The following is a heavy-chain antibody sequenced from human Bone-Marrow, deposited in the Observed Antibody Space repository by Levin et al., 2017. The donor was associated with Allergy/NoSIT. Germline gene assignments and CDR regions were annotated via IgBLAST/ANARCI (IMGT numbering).Heavy chain of an antibody. CDR3: AIQGSSGWFY. Sequence: GGSLRLSCAASGFTFISYWMHWVRQVPGKGLVWVARINSDGNRPSYADSVKGRFTISRDNVKNTLYLQMNSLRAEDTAVYYCAIQGSSGWFYWGQGTLVTVSS. D-gene: IGHD6-19*01. CDR1: GFTFISYW. CDR2: INSDGNRP. V-gene: IGHV3-74*01. J-gene: IGHJ4*02.